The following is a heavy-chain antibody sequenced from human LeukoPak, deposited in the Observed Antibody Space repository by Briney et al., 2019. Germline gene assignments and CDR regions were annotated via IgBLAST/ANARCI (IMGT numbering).Heavy chain of an antibody. D-gene: IGHD1-26*01. Sequence: GGSLRLSCASSGFTFSSYAMSWVRQAPGKGLEWVSTISGSGGSTYYADSVKGRFTASRDNSKNTLYLQMNSLKAEDTAVYYCAKDSRISGSYSGFDYWGQGTLVTVSS. CDR3: AKDSRISGSYSGFDY. CDR2: ISGSGGST. CDR1: GFTFSSYA. V-gene: IGHV3-23*01. J-gene: IGHJ4*02.